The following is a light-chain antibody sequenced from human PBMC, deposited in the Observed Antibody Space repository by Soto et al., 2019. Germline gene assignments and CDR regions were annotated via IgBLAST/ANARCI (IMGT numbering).Light chain of an antibody. CDR2: DVS. V-gene: IGLV2-14*03. Sequence: QSALTQPAPVSGSPGQSITISCTGTSSDVGGYNYVSWYQQHPGKVPKLMVYDVSSRPSGVSNRFSGSKSGNTASLTISGLQAEDEADYYCSSYTGTNTVLFGGGTQLTVL. CDR1: SSDVGGYNY. J-gene: IGLJ2*01. CDR3: SSYTGTNTVL.